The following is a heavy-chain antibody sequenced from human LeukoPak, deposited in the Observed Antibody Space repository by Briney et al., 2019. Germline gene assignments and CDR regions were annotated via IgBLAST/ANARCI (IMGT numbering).Heavy chain of an antibody. D-gene: IGHD3-10*01. V-gene: IGHV3-23*01. CDR3: AIDYGSGSYSDY. CDR2: ISGSGGTT. CDR1: GFTFTSYA. Sequence: GGSLRLSCEASGFTFTSYAIRWVRQAPGKGLEWVSAISGSGGTTYYTDSVKGRFIISRDNSKNTLFLQMNSLRAEDTAVYYCAIDYGSGSYSDYWGQGTQVTVSS. J-gene: IGHJ4*02.